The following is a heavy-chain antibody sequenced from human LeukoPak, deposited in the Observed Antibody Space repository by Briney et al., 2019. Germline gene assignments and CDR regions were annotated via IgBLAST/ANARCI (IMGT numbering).Heavy chain of an antibody. Sequence: ASVKVSCKASGYTFTSYGISWVRQAPGQVLEWMGWISAYNGNTNYAQKLQGRVTMTTDTSTSTAYMELRSLRSDDTAVYYCARIYYYDSSADAFDIWGQGTMVTVSS. CDR1: GYTFTSYG. CDR2: ISAYNGNT. D-gene: IGHD3-22*01. J-gene: IGHJ3*02. V-gene: IGHV1-18*01. CDR3: ARIYYYDSSADAFDI.